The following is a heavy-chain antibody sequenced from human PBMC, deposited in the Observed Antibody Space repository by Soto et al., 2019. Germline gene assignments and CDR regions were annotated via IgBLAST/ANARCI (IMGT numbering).Heavy chain of an antibody. CDR2: ISGSGIST. J-gene: IGHJ6*02. Sequence: GGSLRLSCAASGFTFRSYAMSWVRQAPGKGLEWVSGISGSGISTHYADSVKGRFTVSRDNSKSTLYLQMNSLRAEDTAVYYCGKGRSYYYYYGVDVWGQGTTVTVSS. D-gene: IGHD1-26*01. CDR3: GKGRSYYYYYGVDV. V-gene: IGHV3-23*01. CDR1: GFTFRSYA.